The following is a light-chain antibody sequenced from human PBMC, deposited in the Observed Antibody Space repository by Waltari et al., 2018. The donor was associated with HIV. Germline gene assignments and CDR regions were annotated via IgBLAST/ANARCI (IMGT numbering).Light chain of an antibody. Sequence: QSVLTQPPSVSGAPGPTVTISCTVSSPTVGADAVHWYQQLPGAAPKLLIYGDNNRPAGVPDRFAGDKAGAAASLAITGLQAQDEAYYYCQAYDSSVIGSVFGGGTKVTVL. V-gene: IGLV1-40*01. CDR3: QAYDSSVIGSV. CDR2: GDN. CDR1: SPTVGADA. J-gene: IGLJ3*02.